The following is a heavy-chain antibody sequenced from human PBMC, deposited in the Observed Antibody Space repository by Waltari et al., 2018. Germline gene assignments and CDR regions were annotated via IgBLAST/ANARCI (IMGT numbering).Heavy chain of an antibody. D-gene: IGHD2-15*01. CDR3: VRLEDCSGPGGNCYSGDPFAMDV. Sequence: QVQLQQWGAGLLQPSETLSLTCAVYGGSFTGYYCGWVRQPPGKGLEWSGEINHAANTNYNPALRSRVIMSVDTSKNQFSLKLTFVTAADTGVYYCVRLEDCSGPGGNCYSGDPFAMDVWGQGTTVTVSS. V-gene: IGHV4-34*01. J-gene: IGHJ6*02. CDR2: INHAANT. CDR1: GGSFTGYY.